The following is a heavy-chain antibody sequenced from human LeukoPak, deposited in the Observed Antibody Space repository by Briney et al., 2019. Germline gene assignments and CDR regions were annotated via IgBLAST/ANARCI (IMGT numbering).Heavy chain of an antibody. D-gene: IGHD1-26*01. V-gene: IGHV4-39*07. J-gene: IGHJ4*02. CDR3: ARGGDFGSYPY. CDR1: GGSISSSSYY. CDR2: IYYSGST. Sequence: SETLSLTCTVSGGSISSSSYYWGWIRQPPGKGLEWIGSIYYSGSTYYNPSLQSRVTISVDTSKNQFSLRLSSVTAADTAVYFCARGGDFGSYPYWGQGTLVTVSS.